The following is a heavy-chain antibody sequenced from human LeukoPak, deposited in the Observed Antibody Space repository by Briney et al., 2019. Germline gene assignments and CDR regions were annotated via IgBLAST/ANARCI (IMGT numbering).Heavy chain of an antibody. Sequence: SETLSLTCSVSGGSFSNYYWSWIRQPAGKGLEWIGRIYTSGSTNYNPSLKSRVTMSVDTSNNQSSLKLTSVTAADMAVYYCARQPPQYYGMDVWSQGTTVTVSS. CDR1: GGSFSNYY. D-gene: IGHD1-14*01. J-gene: IGHJ6*02. CDR2: IYTSGST. CDR3: ARQPPQYYGMDV. V-gene: IGHV4-4*07.